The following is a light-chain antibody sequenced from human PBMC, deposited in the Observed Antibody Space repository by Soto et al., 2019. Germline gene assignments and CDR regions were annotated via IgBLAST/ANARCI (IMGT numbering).Light chain of an antibody. CDR1: QSVSSN. CDR2: GAS. V-gene: IGKV3-15*01. J-gene: IGKJ1*01. Sequence: EIVMTQSPATLSVSPGERATLSCRASQSVSSNLAWYQQKPGQAPRLLIYGASTRAPDIPARFSGSGSGTEFTLPISSLQSEDFPLYYCQQYDNWPPLTFGQGTKVEIK. CDR3: QQYDNWPPLT.